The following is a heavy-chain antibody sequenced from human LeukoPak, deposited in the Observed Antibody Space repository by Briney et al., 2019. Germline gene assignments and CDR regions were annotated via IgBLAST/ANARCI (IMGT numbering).Heavy chain of an antibody. Sequence: PGESLKISCKASGYSFTSYWIAWARQMPGKGLEWMGVIYPDDFDTRYSPSFQGQVTISADKSISTAFLQWSSLKASDTAIYYCARHGKLSASRNWFDPWGQGTLVTVSS. D-gene: IGHD1-26*01. J-gene: IGHJ5*02. V-gene: IGHV5-51*01. CDR1: GYSFTSYW. CDR2: IYPDDFDT. CDR3: ARHGKLSASRNWFDP.